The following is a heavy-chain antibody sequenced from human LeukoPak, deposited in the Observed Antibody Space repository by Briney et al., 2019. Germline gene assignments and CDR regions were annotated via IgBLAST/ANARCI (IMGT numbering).Heavy chain of an antibody. CDR1: GYTFTSYA. V-gene: IGHV1-3*01. D-gene: IGHD3-22*01. Sequence: ASVKVSCKASGYTFTSYAMHWVRQAPGQRLEWMGWINAGNGNTKYSQKFQGRVTITRDTSASTAYMELSSLRSEDTAVYYCVRGYYDSSGYYLAEYFQHWGQGTLVTVSS. CDR2: INAGNGNT. CDR3: VRGYYDSSGYYLAEYFQH. J-gene: IGHJ1*01.